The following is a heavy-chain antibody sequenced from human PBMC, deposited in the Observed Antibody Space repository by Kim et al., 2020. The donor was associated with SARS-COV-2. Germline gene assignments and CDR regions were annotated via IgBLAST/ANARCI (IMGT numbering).Heavy chain of an antibody. D-gene: IGHD6-19*01. CDR1: RFTFDDYA. J-gene: IGHJ4*02. CDR3: AKESAVAGTEEPRAGFDY. V-gene: IGHV3-9*01. CDR2: ISWNSGSI. Sequence: GGSLRLSCAASRFTFDDYALHWVRQAPGKGLEWVSGISWNSGSIGYADSVKGRFTISRDNAKNSLYLQMNSLRAEDTALYYCAKESAVAGTEEPRAGFDYWGQGTLVTVSS.